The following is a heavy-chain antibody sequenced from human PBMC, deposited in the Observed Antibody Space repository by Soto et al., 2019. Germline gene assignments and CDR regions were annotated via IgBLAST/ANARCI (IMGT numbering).Heavy chain of an antibody. CDR3: ARARLMVYAIAAADWFDP. D-gene: IGHD2-8*01. CDR2: IIPNFGTA. V-gene: IGHV1-69*13. Sequence: SVKVSCKASGGTFSSYAISWVRQAPGQGLEWMGGIIPNFGTANYAQKFQGRVTITADESTSTAYTELSSLRSEDTAVYYCARARLMVYAIAAADWFDPWGQGTRVTVS. J-gene: IGHJ5*02. CDR1: GGTFSSYA.